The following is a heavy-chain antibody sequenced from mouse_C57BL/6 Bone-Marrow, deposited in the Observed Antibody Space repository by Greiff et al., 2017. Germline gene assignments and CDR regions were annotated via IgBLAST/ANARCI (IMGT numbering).Heavy chain of an antibody. Sequence: QVQLQQPGAELVKPGASVKLSCKASGYTFTSYWMHWVKQRPGQGLEWIGMIHPNSGSTNYNEKFKRKATLTVDKSSSTAYMQLSSLTSEDSAVYYCASLPIYYAHEACAYWGQGTLVTVSA. J-gene: IGHJ3*01. V-gene: IGHV1-64*01. D-gene: IGHD2-1*01. CDR3: ASLPIYYAHEACAY. CDR1: GYTFTSYW. CDR2: IHPNSGST.